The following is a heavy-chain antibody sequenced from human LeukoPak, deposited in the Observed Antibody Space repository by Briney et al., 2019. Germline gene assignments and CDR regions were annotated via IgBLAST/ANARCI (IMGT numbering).Heavy chain of an antibody. J-gene: IGHJ6*03. CDR3: ARESIAVAGTGSYYYYYMDV. CDR1: GFTFSSYA. Sequence: GGSLRLSCAASGFTFSSYAMSWVRQAPGKGLEWVSAISGSGGSTYYADSVKGRFTISRDNAKNSLYLQMNSLRAEDTAVYYCARESIAVAGTGSYYYYYMDVWGKGTTVTISS. CDR2: ISGSGGST. D-gene: IGHD6-19*01. V-gene: IGHV3-23*01.